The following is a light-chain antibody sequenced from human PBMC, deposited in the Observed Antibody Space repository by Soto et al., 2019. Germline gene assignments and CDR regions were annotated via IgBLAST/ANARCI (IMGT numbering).Light chain of an antibody. J-gene: IGKJ4*01. V-gene: IGKV4-1*01. CDR2: WAS. Sequence: DIVMTQSPDSLAVSLGERATINCKSSQSLFYSSNNRNYLAWYQHKVGQPPKLLLYWASTRESGVPDRFSGSGSGTDFTLTISSLQAEDVAVYFCQQYFTPPRSFGGGTRVEIK. CDR3: QQYFTPPRS. CDR1: QSLFYSSNNRNY.